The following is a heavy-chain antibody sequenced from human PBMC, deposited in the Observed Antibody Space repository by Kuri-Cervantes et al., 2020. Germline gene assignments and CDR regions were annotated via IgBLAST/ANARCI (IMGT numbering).Heavy chain of an antibody. D-gene: IGHD6-19*01. J-gene: IGHJ6*03. Sequence: PSLKSRVTISVDTSKNQFSLKLSSVTAADTAVYHCARDGQWLVRRYNFCMDVWGKGTTVTVSS. V-gene: IGHV4-30-2*04. CDR3: ARDGQWLVRRYNFCMDV.